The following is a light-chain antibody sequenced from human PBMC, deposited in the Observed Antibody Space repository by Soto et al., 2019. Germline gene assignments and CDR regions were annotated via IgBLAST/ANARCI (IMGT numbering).Light chain of an antibody. V-gene: IGLV1-44*01. CDR3: AAWDDSLNGYV. Sequence: QSVRTQPPSASGTPGQRVTISRSGSSSNIGSNTVNWYQQLPGTAPKLLIYSNNQRPSGVPDRFSGSKSGTSASLAISGLQSEDEADYYCAAWDDSLNGYVFGTGTKVTVL. J-gene: IGLJ1*01. CDR2: SNN. CDR1: SSNIGSNT.